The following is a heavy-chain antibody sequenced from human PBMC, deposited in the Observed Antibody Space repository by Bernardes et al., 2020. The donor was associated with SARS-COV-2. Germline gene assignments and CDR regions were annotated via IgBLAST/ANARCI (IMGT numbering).Heavy chain of an antibody. CDR3: ASRSYPYYDSGPEFDY. V-gene: IGHV3-43*02. CDR2: ISGDGGST. CDR1: GFTFDDYA. D-gene: IGHD3-22*01. J-gene: IGHJ4*02. Sequence: GGSLRLSCAASGFTFDDYAMHWVRQAPGKGLEWVSLISGDGGSTYYADSVKGRFTISRDNSKNSLYLQMNSLRTEDTALYYCASRSYPYYDSGPEFDYWGQGTLVTVSS.